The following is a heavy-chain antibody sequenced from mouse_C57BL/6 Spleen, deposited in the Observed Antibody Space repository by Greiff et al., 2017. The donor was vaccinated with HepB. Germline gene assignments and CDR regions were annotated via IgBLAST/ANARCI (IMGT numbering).Heavy chain of an antibody. CDR3: AREVSYYYGSSYPDY. V-gene: IGHV1-81*01. CDR1: GYTFTSYG. Sequence: QVQLQQSGAELARPGASVKLSCKASGYTFTSYGISWVKQRTGQGLEWIGEIYPRSGNTYYNEKFKGKATLTADKSSSTAYMELRSLTSEDSAVYFCAREVSYYYGSSYPDYWGQGTTLTVSS. D-gene: IGHD1-1*01. J-gene: IGHJ2*01. CDR2: IYPRSGNT.